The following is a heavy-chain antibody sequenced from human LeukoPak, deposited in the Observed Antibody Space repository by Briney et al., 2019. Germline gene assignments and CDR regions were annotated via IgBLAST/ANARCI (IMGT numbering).Heavy chain of an antibody. J-gene: IGHJ3*02. CDR3: ARPYNWNDGYAFDI. V-gene: IGHV3-21*01. D-gene: IGHD1-20*01. CDR1: GFTLSSYS. CDR2: ISSSSSYI. Sequence: GGSLRLSCAASGFTLSSYSMNWVRQAPGKGLEWVSSISSSSSYIYYADSVKGRFTISRDNAKNSLYLQMNSLRAEDTAVYYCARPYNWNDGYAFDIWGQGTMVTVSS.